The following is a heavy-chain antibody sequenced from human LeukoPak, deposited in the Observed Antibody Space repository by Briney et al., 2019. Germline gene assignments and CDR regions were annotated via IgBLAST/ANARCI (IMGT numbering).Heavy chain of an antibody. CDR2: IYDSGST. D-gene: IGHD2-15*01. Sequence: SETLSLTCTVSGASIRSGDYYWSWIRQPPGKGLGWIGYIYDSGSTYYNPSLKSRITISVDTSENRFSLKLSSVTATDTAVYYCARDCSGGSCYGAFDIWGQGTMVTVSS. CDR3: ARDCSGGSCYGAFDI. CDR1: GASIRSGDYY. J-gene: IGHJ3*02. V-gene: IGHV4-30-4*01.